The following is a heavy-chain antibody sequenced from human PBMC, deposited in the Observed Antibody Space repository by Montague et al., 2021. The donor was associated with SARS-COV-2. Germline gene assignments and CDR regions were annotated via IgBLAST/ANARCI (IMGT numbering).Heavy chain of an antibody. D-gene: IGHD3-3*01. Sequence: TLSLTCTVSGGSISSGSYYWSWIRQPAGKGLEWIGRIYTSGSTNYNPSLKSRVTISVDTSKNQFSLKLSSVTAADTAVYYCASDVRVIGNDFWGGYSEDWFDPWGQGTLVTVSS. CDR1: GGSISSGSYY. CDR2: IYTSGST. J-gene: IGHJ5*02. V-gene: IGHV4-61*02. CDR3: ASDVRVIGNDFWGGYSEDWFDP.